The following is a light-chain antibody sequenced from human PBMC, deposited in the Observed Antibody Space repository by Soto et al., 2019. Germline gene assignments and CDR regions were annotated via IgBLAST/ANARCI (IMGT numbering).Light chain of an antibody. CDR3: QQRSNWPPIT. CDR1: QSISNH. Sequence: EIVLTQSPATLSLSPGERATLSCRASQSISNHLAWYQQKPGQAPRLLIYDASNRATGIPARFSGSGSETDFTLTISSLEPEDFAVYYCQQRSNWPPITFGQGTRLEIK. J-gene: IGKJ5*01. CDR2: DAS. V-gene: IGKV3-11*01.